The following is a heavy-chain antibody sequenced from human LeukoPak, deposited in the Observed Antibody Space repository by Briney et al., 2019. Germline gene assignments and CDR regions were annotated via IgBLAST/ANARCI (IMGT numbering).Heavy chain of an antibody. CDR3: ARYVGYPYYYGMDV. Sequence: PSETLSLTCAVYGGSFSGYYWSWIRQPPGKGLEWIGEINHSGSTNYNPSLKSRVTISVDTSKDQFSLKLSSVTAADTAVYYCARYVGYPYYYGMDVWGQGTTVTVSS. D-gene: IGHD5-12*01. V-gene: IGHV4-34*01. CDR2: INHSGST. CDR1: GGSFSGYY. J-gene: IGHJ6*02.